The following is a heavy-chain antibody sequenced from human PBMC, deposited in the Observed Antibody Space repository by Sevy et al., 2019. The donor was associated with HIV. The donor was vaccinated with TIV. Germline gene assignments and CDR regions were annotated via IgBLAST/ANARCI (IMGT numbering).Heavy chain of an antibody. V-gene: IGHV1-18*01. CDR3: ARDDCSSLSCHGSLLY. D-gene: IGHD2-2*01. J-gene: IGHJ4*02. Sequence: ASVKVSCKASGYTFTNYHITWVRQAPGQGLEWMGWITPNNGNTEYVQRLQGRVTMTTDTSTSTAYMELRNLKSDDTAVYYCARDDCSSLSCHGSLLYWGQGTLVTVSS. CDR2: ITPNNGNT. CDR1: GYTFTNYH.